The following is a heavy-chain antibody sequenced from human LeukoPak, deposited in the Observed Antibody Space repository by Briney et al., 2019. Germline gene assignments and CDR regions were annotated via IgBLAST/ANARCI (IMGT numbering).Heavy chain of an antibody. J-gene: IGHJ4*02. Sequence: GGSLRLSCAASGFTVSSYAMHWVRQPIGKGLEWVSALGIAGDTFYPGSVKGRFTISRDNVENSLYLQMNSLRDEDTAVYYCARVAAGYSVNYFDYWGQGTLVTVSS. CDR3: ARVAAGYSVNYFDY. V-gene: IGHV3-13*01. CDR1: GFTVSSYA. D-gene: IGHD4-23*01. CDR2: LGIAGDT.